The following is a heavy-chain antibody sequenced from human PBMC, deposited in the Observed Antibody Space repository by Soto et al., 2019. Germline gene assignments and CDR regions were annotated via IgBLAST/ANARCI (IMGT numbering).Heavy chain of an antibody. CDR2: ISAYNGNT. J-gene: IGHJ4*02. CDR1: GYTFTSYG. V-gene: IGHV1-18*01. Sequence: GASVKVSCKASGYTFTSYGISWVRQAPGQGLEWMGWISAYNGNTNYAQKLQGRVTMTTDTSTSTAYMELRSLRSDDTAVYYCARTPPAVRYFDWLLDYWGQGTLVNVSS. CDR3: ARTPPAVRYFDWLLDY. D-gene: IGHD3-9*01.